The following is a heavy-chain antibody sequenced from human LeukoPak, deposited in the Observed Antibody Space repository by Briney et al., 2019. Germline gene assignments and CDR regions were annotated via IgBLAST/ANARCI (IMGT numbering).Heavy chain of an antibody. CDR3: ARPDSSGWYNDAFDI. J-gene: IGHJ3*02. V-gene: IGHV5-51*01. D-gene: IGHD6-19*01. CDR1: GYIFTSYW. Sequence: GESLKISCKGSGYIFTSYWIGWVRQMPGKALEWMGLIYPGDSDTRYSPSFQGQVTISADKSISTAYLQWSSLKASDTAMYYCARPDSSGWYNDAFDIWGQGTMVTVSS. CDR2: IYPGDSDT.